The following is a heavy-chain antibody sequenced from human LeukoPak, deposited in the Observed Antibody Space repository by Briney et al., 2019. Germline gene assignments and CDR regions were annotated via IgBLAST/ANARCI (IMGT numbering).Heavy chain of an antibody. Sequence: GGSLTLPCAASGFTFRRFWMSWARQAPAPELEWVSAISGSGGSTYYADSVKGRFTISRDNSKNTLYLQMNSLRAEDTAIYYCAKDPTAGGYGDYDYFDYWGQGTLVTVSS. CDR1: GFTFRRFW. D-gene: IGHD4-17*01. CDR3: AKDPTAGGYGDYDYFDY. V-gene: IGHV3-23*01. J-gene: IGHJ4*02. CDR2: ISGSGGST.